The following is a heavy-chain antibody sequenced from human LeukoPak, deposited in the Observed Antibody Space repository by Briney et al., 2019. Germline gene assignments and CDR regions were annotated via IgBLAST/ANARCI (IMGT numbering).Heavy chain of an antibody. CDR2: ISYDGSNK. CDR1: GFTFSSYA. J-gene: IGHJ4*02. Sequence: QTGGSLRLSCAASGFTFSSYAMHWVRQAPGKGLEWVAVISYDGSNKYYADSVKGRFTISRDNSKNTPYLQMNSLRAEDTAVYYCARATHLQYFDYWGQGTLVTVSS. V-gene: IGHV3-30-3*01. CDR3: ARATHLQYFDY.